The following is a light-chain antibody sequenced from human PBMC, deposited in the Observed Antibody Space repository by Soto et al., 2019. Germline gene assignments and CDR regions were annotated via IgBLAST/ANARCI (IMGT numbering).Light chain of an antibody. J-gene: IGKJ2*02. CDR3: QQRSRWHRGT. Sequence: VLTQSPATLSLSPGESATLSCSASQNVGNNLAWYQQKSGQAPRLLIYAASDRATGVPARFSGGMSGTDFTLTISSLEPEEFATYFCQQRSRWHRGTFGRGTKVEMK. CDR1: QNVGNN. V-gene: IGKV3-11*01. CDR2: AAS.